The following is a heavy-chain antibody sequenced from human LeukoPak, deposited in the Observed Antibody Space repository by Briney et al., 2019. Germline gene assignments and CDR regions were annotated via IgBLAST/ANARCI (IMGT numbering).Heavy chain of an antibody. D-gene: IGHD4-23*01. J-gene: IGHJ6*03. CDR1: GGSFSGYY. Sequence: PSETLSLTCAVYGGSFSGYYWSWIRQPPGKGLEWIGEINHSGSTNYNPSLKSRVTISVDTSKNQFSLKLSSVTAADTAVYYCARGVTVVTTPPLYYYYYYMDVWGKGTTVTVSS. CDR2: INHSGST. CDR3: ARGVTVVTTPPLYYYYYYMDV. V-gene: IGHV4-34*01.